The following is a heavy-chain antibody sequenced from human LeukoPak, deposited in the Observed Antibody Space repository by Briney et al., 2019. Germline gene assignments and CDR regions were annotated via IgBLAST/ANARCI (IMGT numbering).Heavy chain of an antibody. D-gene: IGHD3-22*01. CDR3: ASHHYYDSGGLDDYFNY. CDR2: ISGSGGST. V-gene: IGHV3-23*01. J-gene: IGHJ4*02. Sequence: PGGSLRLSCAASGFTFRSYAMNWVRQAPGKGLEWVSAISGSGGSTYYADSVKGRFTISRDNSKNTLYLQMNSLRAEDTAVYYCASHHYYDSGGLDDYFNYWGQGTLVTVSS. CDR1: GFTFRSYA.